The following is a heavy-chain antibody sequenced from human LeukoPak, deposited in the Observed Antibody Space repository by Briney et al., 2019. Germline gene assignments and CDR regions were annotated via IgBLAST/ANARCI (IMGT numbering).Heavy chain of an antibody. CDR3: ARFIYYGSGSYYYFDY. CDR2: IYASGST. Sequence: SETLSLTCTVSGDFISGYYWTWIRQPAGKGLEWIGRIYASGSTSYNPSLKSRVTMSVDTSKNQFSLKLSSVTAADTAVYYCARFIYYGSGSYYYFDYWGQGTLVTVSS. V-gene: IGHV4-4*07. CDR1: GDFISGYY. D-gene: IGHD3-10*01. J-gene: IGHJ4*02.